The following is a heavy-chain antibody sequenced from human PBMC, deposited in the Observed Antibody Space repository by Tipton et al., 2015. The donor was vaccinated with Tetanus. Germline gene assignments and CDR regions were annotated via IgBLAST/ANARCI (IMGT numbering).Heavy chain of an antibody. Sequence: QLVQSGGEVKKPGESLKISCKGSGYIFNNYWIGWVRQKPGKGLEWMGIIYPGDSDTRYSPSFQGQVTIPVDKSINTAYLQWSSLKASDTSMFYWARAHCTDGGCNFDFWGQGPLVTVAS. D-gene: IGHD2-8*01. V-gene: IGHV5-51*01. CDR1: GYIFNNYW. CDR3: ARAHCTDGGCNFDF. CDR2: IYPGDSDT. J-gene: IGHJ4*02.